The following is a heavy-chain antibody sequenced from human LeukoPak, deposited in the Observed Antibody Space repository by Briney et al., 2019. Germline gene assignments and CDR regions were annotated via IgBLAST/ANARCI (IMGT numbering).Heavy chain of an antibody. CDR3: ARVVVVPAAIFSDY. D-gene: IGHD2-2*01. J-gene: IGHJ4*02. Sequence: GGSLRLSCAASGFTFSSYSMNWVRQAPGKGLEWVSYISSSSSTIYYADSVKGRFTISRENAKNSLYLQMNSLRAEDTAVYYCARVVVVPAAIFSDYWGQGTLVTISS. V-gene: IGHV3-48*01. CDR1: GFTFSSYS. CDR2: ISSSSSTI.